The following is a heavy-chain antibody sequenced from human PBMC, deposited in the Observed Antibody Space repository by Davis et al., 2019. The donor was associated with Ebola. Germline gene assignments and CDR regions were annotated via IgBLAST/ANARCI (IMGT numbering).Heavy chain of an antibody. V-gene: IGHV3-74*01. Sequence: HTGGSLRLSCGASGFTFSNYAMSWVRQPPGKGLVWVSRINTDGSTTHYADSVRGRFTISRDNAKNTLYLQMKSLRAEDTAVYYCATTPQYSSGQNKPFDYWGQGTLVTVSS. J-gene: IGHJ4*02. D-gene: IGHD6-19*01. CDR1: GFTFSNYA. CDR2: INTDGSTT. CDR3: ATTPQYSSGQNKPFDY.